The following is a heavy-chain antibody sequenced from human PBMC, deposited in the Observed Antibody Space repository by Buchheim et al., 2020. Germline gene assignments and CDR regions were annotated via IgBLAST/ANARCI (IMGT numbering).Heavy chain of an antibody. V-gene: IGHV5-10-1*03. Sequence: EVQLVQSGAEVKKPGESLRISCKGSGYSFTSYWISWVRQMPGKGLEWMGRIDPSDSYTNYSPSSQGHVTISADKSISTAYPQWSSLKASDTAMYYCARRAPLAAAGTYYYYYGMGVWGQGTT. CDR2: IDPSDSYT. J-gene: IGHJ6*02. CDR3: ARRAPLAAAGTYYYYYGMGV. CDR1: GYSFTSYW. D-gene: IGHD6-13*01.